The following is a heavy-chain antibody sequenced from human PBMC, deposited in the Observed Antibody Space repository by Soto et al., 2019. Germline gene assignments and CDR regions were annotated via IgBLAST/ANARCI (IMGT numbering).Heavy chain of an antibody. CDR2: IGTAGDT. J-gene: IGHJ3*02. CDR1: GFTFSSYD. V-gene: IGHV3-13*01. CDR3: ASGASGDDAFDI. D-gene: IGHD3-10*01. Sequence: AGSLRLSCAASGFTFSSYDMHWVRQATGKGLEWVSAIGTAGDTYYPGSVKGRFTISRENAKNSLYLQMNSLRAEDTAVYYCASGASGDDAFDIWGQGTMVTVSS.